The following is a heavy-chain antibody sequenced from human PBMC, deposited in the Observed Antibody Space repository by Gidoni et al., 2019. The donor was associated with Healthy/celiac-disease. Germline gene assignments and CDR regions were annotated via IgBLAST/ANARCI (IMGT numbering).Heavy chain of an antibody. CDR3: ARINSGGTVVTHFDY. Sequence: QVQLQQWGAGLLKPSETLSITCAVYGGSFSGYYWSWIRQPPGKGLEWIGDINHSGSTNYNPSLKSRVSISVDTSNHQFSLKLSSVTAADTAVYYCARINSGGTVVTHFDYWGQGTLVTVSS. J-gene: IGHJ4*02. CDR1: GGSFSGYY. D-gene: IGHD2-15*01. CDR2: INHSGST. V-gene: IGHV4-34*01.